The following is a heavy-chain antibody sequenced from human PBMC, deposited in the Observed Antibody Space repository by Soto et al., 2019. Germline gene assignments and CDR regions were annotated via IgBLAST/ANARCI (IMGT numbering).Heavy chain of an antibody. CDR3: ARSTIFRPYYFDY. D-gene: IGHD3-9*01. J-gene: IGHJ4*02. CDR2: IIPIFSTP. CDR1: GGTFGSYA. V-gene: IGHV1-69*13. Sequence: VASVKVSCKTSGGTFGSYAISWVRQAPGQGLEWMGGIIPIFSTPNYAQKFQGRVTITADESTSTAYMELSSLRSDDTAVYYCARSTIFRPYYFDYWGQGAPVTVSS.